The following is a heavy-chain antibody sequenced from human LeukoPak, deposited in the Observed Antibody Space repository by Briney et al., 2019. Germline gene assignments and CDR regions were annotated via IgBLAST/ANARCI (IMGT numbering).Heavy chain of an antibody. CDR2: INTDGTVT. V-gene: IGHV3-74*01. CDR1: GFTFSKYW. D-gene: IGHD6-19*01. Sequence: HPAGSLRLSCAASGFTFSKYWMLRVRQAPGKGLESVSRINTDGTVTTYADSVKGRFTVSRDNADNTMFLQMNSVRDEDTAVYYCATKQWLAPPPDSWGQGTPVTVSS. J-gene: IGHJ4*02. CDR3: ATKQWLAPPPDS.